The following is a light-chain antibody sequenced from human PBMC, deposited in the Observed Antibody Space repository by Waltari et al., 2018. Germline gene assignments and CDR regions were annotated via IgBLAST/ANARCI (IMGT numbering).Light chain of an antibody. V-gene: IGLV3-25*03. J-gene: IGLJ3*02. Sequence: SYELTQPPSVSVSPGQTARITCSGNTLSYQYTFWYQQKPGQAPVLVIYKDSGRPSGIPGRFSGSSSGTLVTLTISGVQAEDEADYYCQSADSTSNYRMFGGGTKLTVL. CDR1: TLSYQY. CDR2: KDS. CDR3: QSADSTSNYRM.